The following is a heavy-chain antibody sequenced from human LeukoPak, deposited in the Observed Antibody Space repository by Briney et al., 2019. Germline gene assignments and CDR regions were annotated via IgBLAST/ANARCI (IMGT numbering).Heavy chain of an antibody. J-gene: IGHJ4*02. V-gene: IGHV4-61*02. CDR3: ARGSANPADRYFDWLPYFDY. CDR2: IYTSGST. D-gene: IGHD3-9*01. CDR1: GGSISTSNYY. Sequence: PSETLSLTCTVSGGSISTSNYYWGWIRQPAGKGLEWIGRIYTSGSTNYNPSLKSRVTISVDTSKNQFSLKLSSVTAADTAVYYCARGSANPADRYFDWLPYFDYWGQGTLVTVSS.